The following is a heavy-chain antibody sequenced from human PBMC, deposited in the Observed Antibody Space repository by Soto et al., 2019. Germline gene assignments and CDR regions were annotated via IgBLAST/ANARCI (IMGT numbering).Heavy chain of an antibody. CDR2: INPSGGST. CDR1: GYTFTSYY. J-gene: IGHJ4*02. D-gene: IGHD6-13*01. V-gene: IGHV1-46*03. CDR3: ARGRIAAAASGDYFDY. Sequence: EASVKVSCKASGYTFTSYYMHWVRQAPGQGLEWMGIINPSGGSTSYAQKFQGRVTMTRDTSTSTVYMELSSLRSEDTAVYYCARGRIAAAASGDYFDYWGQGTLVTVSS.